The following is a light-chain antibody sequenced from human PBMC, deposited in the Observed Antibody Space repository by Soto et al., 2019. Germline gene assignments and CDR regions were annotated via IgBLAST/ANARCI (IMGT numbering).Light chain of an antibody. V-gene: IGLV1-36*01. CDR1: NSNIGNNA. CDR3: AAWDDSLNGPV. CDR2: YDD. J-gene: IGLJ2*01. Sequence: QSVLTQPPSVSGAPRQRVTISCSGSNSNIGNNAVNWYQQLPGKAPKLLIYYDDLLPSGVSDRFSGSKSGTSASPAISGLQSEDEAGYYCAAWDDSLNGPVFGGGTKVTVL.